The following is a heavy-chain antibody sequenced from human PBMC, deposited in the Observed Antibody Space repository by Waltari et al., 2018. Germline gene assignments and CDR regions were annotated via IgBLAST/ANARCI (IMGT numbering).Heavy chain of an antibody. Sequence: EVQMVESGGGLVQPGGSLRLSCAASGFTFSSYWMTWVGQAPGKGREWVAKIKQDGSENYYVDSVKGRFTISRDDAKNSLYLQMNSLRNEDTAVYFCARVFVYGANSGKRPMDVWGKGTTVTVSS. CDR3: ARVFVYGANSGKRPMDV. D-gene: IGHD4-17*01. J-gene: IGHJ6*03. CDR1: GFTFSSYW. CDR2: IKQDGSEN. V-gene: IGHV3-7*01.